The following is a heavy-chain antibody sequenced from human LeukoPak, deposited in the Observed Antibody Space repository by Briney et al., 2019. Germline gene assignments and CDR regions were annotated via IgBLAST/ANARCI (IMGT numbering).Heavy chain of an antibody. CDR3: ARQQLGNYYYYGMDV. CDR1: GFTFDDYT. J-gene: IGHJ6*02. D-gene: IGHD6-13*01. V-gene: IGHV3-43*01. CDR2: ISWDGGST. Sequence: GGSLRLSCAASGFTFDDYTMHWVRQAPGKGLEWVSLISWDGGSTYYADSVKGRFTISRDNSKNTLYLQMNSLRAEDTAVYYCARQQLGNYYYYGMDVWGQGTTVTVSS.